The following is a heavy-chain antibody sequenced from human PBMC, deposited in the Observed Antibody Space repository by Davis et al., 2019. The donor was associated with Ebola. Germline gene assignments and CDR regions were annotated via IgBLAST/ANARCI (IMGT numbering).Heavy chain of an antibody. V-gene: IGHV4-39*01. CDR2: IYYSGST. Sequence: MPSETLSLTCSVSGGSISSSSYYWGWIRQPPGKGLEWIGSIYYSGSTYYNPSLKSRVTISVDTSKNQFSLKLSSVTAADTAVYYCARHRESHYYYYDMDVWGQGTTVTVSS. J-gene: IGHJ6*02. CDR1: GGSISSSSYY. CDR3: ARHRESHYYYYDMDV.